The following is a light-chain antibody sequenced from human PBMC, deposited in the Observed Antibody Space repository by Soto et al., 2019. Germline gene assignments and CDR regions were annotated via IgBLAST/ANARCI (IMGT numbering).Light chain of an antibody. CDR1: QSISDT. CDR3: QQYSIWRT. V-gene: IGKV3-15*01. Sequence: EIVMTQSPATLSVSPGGRATLSFRASQSISDTLAWYQRKPGQAPRLLIYGASTRATGIPARFSGSGSGTEFTLTISGLQSEDFAVYYCQQYSIWRTFGQGTKVDIK. J-gene: IGKJ1*01. CDR2: GAS.